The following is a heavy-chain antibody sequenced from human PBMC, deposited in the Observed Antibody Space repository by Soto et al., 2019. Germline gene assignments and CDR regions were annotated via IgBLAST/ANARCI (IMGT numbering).Heavy chain of an antibody. CDR1: GYSFTSYW. Sequence: ESLKISCKGSGYSFTSYWIGWVRQMPGKGLEWMGIIYPGDSDTRYSPSFQGQVTISADKSISTAYLQWSSLKASDTAMYYCATRSYYARSYYYGMDVWGQGTTVTVS. CDR2: IYPGDSDT. V-gene: IGHV5-51*01. D-gene: IGHD3-10*01. J-gene: IGHJ6*02. CDR3: ATRSYYARSYYYGMDV.